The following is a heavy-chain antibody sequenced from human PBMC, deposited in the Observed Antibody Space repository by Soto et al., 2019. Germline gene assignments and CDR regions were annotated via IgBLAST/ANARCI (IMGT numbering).Heavy chain of an antibody. Sequence: GGSLRLSCAASGFTFSSYWMSWVRQAPGKGLEWVANIKQDGSEKYYVDSVKGRFTISRDNAKNSLYLQMNSLRAEDTAVYYCARDVGDILTGSIAFDIWGQGTMVTVSS. CDR3: ARDVGDILTGSIAFDI. CDR2: IKQDGSEK. J-gene: IGHJ3*02. V-gene: IGHV3-7*01. D-gene: IGHD3-9*01. CDR1: GFTFSSYW.